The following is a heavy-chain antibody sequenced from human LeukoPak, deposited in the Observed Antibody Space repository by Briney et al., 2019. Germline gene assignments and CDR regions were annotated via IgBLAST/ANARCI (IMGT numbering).Heavy chain of an antibody. D-gene: IGHD4-17*01. Sequence: GGSLRLSCVASGFTFSSYGMSWVRQAPGKGLEWVSSISSSSSYIYYADSVKGRFTISRDNAKNSLYLQMNSLRAEDTAVYYCARGGGDTVTSTFDYWGQGTLVTVSS. V-gene: IGHV3-21*01. CDR2: ISSSSSYI. J-gene: IGHJ4*02. CDR1: GFTFSSYG. CDR3: ARGGGDTVTSTFDY.